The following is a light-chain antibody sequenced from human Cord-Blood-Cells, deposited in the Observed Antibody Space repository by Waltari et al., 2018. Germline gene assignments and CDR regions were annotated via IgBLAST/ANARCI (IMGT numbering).Light chain of an antibody. CDR2: WAS. J-gene: IGKJ4*01. Sequence: DIVMTQSPDSLAVSLGERATINCKSSQSVLYSYNNKNYSAWYQQQPGQPPKLLIYWASTRESGVPDRFSGSGSGTDFTLTISSLQAEDVAVYYGQQYYSTPPTFGGGTKVEIK. CDR3: QQYYSTPPT. V-gene: IGKV4-1*01. CDR1: QSVLYSYNNKNY.